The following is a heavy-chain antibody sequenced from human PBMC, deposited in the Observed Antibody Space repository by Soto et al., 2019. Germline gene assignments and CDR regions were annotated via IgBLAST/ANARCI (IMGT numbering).Heavy chain of an antibody. V-gene: IGHV4-30-4*01. D-gene: IGHD3-10*01. J-gene: IGHJ4*02. CDR3: ARGTAVLSRYNSYTFLYGSGRYPDY. CDR2: IYYSGST. Sequence: SETLSLTCTVSGGSISSGDYYWSWIRQPPGKGLEWIGYIYYSGSTYYNPSLKSRVTISVDTSKNQFSLKLSSVTAADTAVYYCARGTAVLSRYNSYTFLYGSGRYPDYWGKGTLVTGSS. CDR1: GGSISSGDYY.